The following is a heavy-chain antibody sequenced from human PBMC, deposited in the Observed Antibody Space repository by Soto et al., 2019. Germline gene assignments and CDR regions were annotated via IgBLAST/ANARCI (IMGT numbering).Heavy chain of an antibody. J-gene: IGHJ4*02. V-gene: IGHV3-53*01. CDR2: IYSGGYT. Sequence: EVQLVESGGGLIQPGGSLRLSCAVSGFTVSNNYMSWVRQAPGKGLEGVSVIYSGGYTAYGDSVKGRFTISRDNSKNTLYLQMNGRRAAGAGVFLGAPGRGGGGYWGQGTLVTVSS. D-gene: IGHD3-16*01. CDR3: APGRGGGGY. CDR1: GFTVSNNY.